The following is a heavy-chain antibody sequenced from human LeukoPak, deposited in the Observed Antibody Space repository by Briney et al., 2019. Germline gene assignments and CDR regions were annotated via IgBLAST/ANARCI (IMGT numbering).Heavy chain of an antibody. D-gene: IGHD4-23*01. Sequence: PGGSLRLSCAASGFTFSSYSMNWVRQAPGKGLEWVSYISSSSSTIYYADSVKGRFTISRDNAKNSPYLQMNSLRAEDTAVYYCAKDNTQGGNSDERATYGLDVWGQGTTVTVSS. V-gene: IGHV3-48*01. CDR3: AKDNTQGGNSDERATYGLDV. J-gene: IGHJ6*02. CDR2: ISSSSSTI. CDR1: GFTFSSYS.